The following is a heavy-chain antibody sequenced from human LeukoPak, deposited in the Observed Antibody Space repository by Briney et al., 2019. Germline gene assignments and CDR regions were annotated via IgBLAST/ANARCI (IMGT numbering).Heavy chain of an antibody. D-gene: IGHD6-19*01. V-gene: IGHV6-1*01. J-gene: IGHJ4*02. CDR1: GDSVSSNSAA. CDR3: ARAIAVAGQPFDY. CDR2: TYYRSKWYS. Sequence: PSQTLSLTCDISGDSVSSNSAAWNWIRQSPSRGLEWLGRTYYRSKWYSDYAVSVESRITITPDTSKNQFSLQLNSVTPGDTAVYYCARAIAVAGQPFDYWGQGTLVTVSS.